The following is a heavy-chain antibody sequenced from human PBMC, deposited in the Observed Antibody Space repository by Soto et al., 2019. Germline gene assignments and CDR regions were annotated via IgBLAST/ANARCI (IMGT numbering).Heavy chain of an antibody. CDR3: AREYYYGMDV. CDR2: ITGSSDYT. J-gene: IGHJ6*02. Sequence: QVQLVESGGGLVRPGGSLRLSCAASGFTFSDYYMTWIRQAPGKGLEWVSYITGSSDYTNYADSVKGRFTFSRDNVKNSLYLQMNSLRAEDTAVYYCAREYYYGMDVWGQGTTVTVSS. CDR1: GFTFSDYY. V-gene: IGHV3-11*05.